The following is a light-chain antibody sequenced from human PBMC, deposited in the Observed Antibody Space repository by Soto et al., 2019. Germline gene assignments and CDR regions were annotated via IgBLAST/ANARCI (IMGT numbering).Light chain of an antibody. CDR1: QSVSRN. J-gene: IGKJ5*01. CDR2: GAS. Sequence: EIVMTQSPATLSVSPGERATLSWRASQSVSRNLAWYQQRPGQAPRLLISGASTRATGIAARFSGSGSGREFTLTISSLQSEDSALYYCQQYSNWPTFGQGTRLEIK. CDR3: QQYSNWPT. V-gene: IGKV3-15*01.